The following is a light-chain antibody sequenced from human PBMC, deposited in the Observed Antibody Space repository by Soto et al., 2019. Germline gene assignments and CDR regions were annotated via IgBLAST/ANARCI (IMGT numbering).Light chain of an antibody. Sequence: DIQMTQSPSSLSASVGDRITINCRASQSVSKYLNWYQHKLGKAPELLIYAASSLYSGVPSRVNGSGSRTYITLTINNLQPEEPASYYGHETYTSPGMFGQGTKVEIK. V-gene: IGKV1-39*01. J-gene: IGKJ1*01. CDR3: HETYTSPGM. CDR1: QSVSKY. CDR2: AAS.